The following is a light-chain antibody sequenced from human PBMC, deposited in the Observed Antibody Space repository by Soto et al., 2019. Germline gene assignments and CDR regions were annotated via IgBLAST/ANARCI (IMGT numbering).Light chain of an antibody. Sequence: QMTQSPSSLSSSLGHIFTITFRASQSINYYLNWYQQKPGKAPKVLIYDASTLQSGVPSRFSGSGSGTDFTLTISSLQPEDVATYYCQKYDSAPPTFGGGTNVAI. J-gene: IGKJ4*01. V-gene: IGKV1-27*01. CDR2: DAS. CDR3: QKYDSAPPT. CDR1: QSINYY.